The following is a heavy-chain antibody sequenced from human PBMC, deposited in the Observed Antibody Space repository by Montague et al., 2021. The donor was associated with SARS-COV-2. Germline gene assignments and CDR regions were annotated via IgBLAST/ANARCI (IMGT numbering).Heavy chain of an antibody. V-gene: IGHV3-7*01. CDR3: ARERQDSSGWSTYWYFGL. CDR2: IEEDGSEK. Sequence: SLRLSCAASGFTFSSYWMSWVRQAPGKGLEWVANIEEDGSEKYYMDSVKGRFAISRDNAKNSLSLQMNSLRAEDTAVYYCARERQDSSGWSTYWYFGLWGRGTLVTVSS. D-gene: IGHD6-19*01. J-gene: IGHJ2*01. CDR1: GFTFSSYW.